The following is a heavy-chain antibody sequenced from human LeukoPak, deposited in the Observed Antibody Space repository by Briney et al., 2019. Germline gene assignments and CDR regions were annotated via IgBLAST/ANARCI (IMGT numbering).Heavy chain of an antibody. D-gene: IGHD3-22*01. J-gene: IGHJ3*02. V-gene: IGHV3-30*02. CDR2: IRYDGSNK. Sequence: GGSMRLSCAASGFTFSSYGMHWVRQAPGKGLEWVAFIRYDGSNKYYADSVKGRFTISRDNSKNTLYLQMNSLRAEDTAVYYCAREQRRITMIVVAFGAFDIWGQGTMVTVSS. CDR1: GFTFSSYG. CDR3: AREQRRITMIVVAFGAFDI.